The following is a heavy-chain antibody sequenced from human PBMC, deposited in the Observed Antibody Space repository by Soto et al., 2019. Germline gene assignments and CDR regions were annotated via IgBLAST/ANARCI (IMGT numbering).Heavy chain of an antibody. D-gene: IGHD3-10*01. CDR1: GFTFSSYA. CDR2: ISGSGGST. V-gene: IGHV3-23*01. CDR3: AKDYKPIWFGDPLIYYYGMDV. Sequence: GGSLRLSCAASGFTFSSYAMSWVRQAPGKGLEWVSAISGSGGSTYYADSVKGRFTISRDNSKNTLYLQMNSLGAEDTAVYYCAKDYKPIWFGDPLIYYYGMDVWGQGTTVTVSS. J-gene: IGHJ6*02.